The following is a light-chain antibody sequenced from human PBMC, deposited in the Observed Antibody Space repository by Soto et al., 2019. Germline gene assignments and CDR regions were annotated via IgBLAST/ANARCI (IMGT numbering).Light chain of an antibody. CDR3: CSYAGSSTYV. Sequence: QSALTQPASVSGSPGQSITISCTGTSSDVGSYNLVSWYQQHPGKAPKLMIYEVSKRPSGVSNLFSGSKSGNTASLTISGLRAGDEADYYCCSYAGSSTYVFGTGTKVT. J-gene: IGLJ1*01. V-gene: IGLV2-23*02. CDR2: EVS. CDR1: SSDVGSYNL.